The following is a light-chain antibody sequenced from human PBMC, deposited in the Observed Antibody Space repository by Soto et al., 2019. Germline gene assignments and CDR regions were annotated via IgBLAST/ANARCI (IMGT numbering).Light chain of an antibody. Sequence: DIQVTQSPSSLSASMGDRVTITCRASQSIHSWLAWYQQKPGTTPKLLIYRASTLQSGVPSRFAGSGSGTEFTLTINNLQPDDYASYFCQQYNAHPYTFGQGTKLEIK. J-gene: IGKJ2*01. CDR2: RAS. V-gene: IGKV1-5*03. CDR1: QSIHSW. CDR3: QQYNAHPYT.